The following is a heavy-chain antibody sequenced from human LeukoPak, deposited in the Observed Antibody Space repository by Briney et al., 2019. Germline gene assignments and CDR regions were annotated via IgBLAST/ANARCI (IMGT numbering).Heavy chain of an antibody. J-gene: IGHJ4*02. Sequence: GASVKVSCKASGYTFTGYCMHWVRQAPGQGLEWMGRINPNSGGTNDAQKFQGRVTMTRDTSISTAYMELSRLRSDDTAVYYCARYSGSYSGFDYWGQGTLVTVSS. CDR2: INPNSGGT. D-gene: IGHD1-26*01. CDR3: ARYSGSYSGFDY. V-gene: IGHV1-2*06. CDR1: GYTFTGYC.